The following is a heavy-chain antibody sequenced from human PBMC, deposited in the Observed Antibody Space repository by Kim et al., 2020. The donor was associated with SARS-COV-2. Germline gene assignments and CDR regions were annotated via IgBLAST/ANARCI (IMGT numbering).Heavy chain of an antibody. D-gene: IGHD1-26*01. CDR3: VKGRVGDRLWY. CDR2: ISDNGGGT. CDR1: GFTFSSYA. J-gene: IGHJ4*02. V-gene: IGHV3-23*01. Sequence: GGSLRLSCAASGFTFSSYAMSWVRQAPGKGLEWVSVISDNGGGTYYTGSVKGRFTISRDNSKNTLYLQMTSMRAEATAVYYCVKGRVGDRLWYWGQGTL.